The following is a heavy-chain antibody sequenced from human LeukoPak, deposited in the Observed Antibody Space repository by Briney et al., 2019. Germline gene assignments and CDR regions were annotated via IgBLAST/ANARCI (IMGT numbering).Heavy chain of an antibody. CDR3: ARDKSGSGWYWYYFDY. CDR2: ISYDGSNK. J-gene: IGHJ4*02. Sequence: SGGSLRLSCAASGFTFSSYAMHWVRQAPGRGLEWVAVISYDGSNKYYADSVKGRFTISRGNSKNTLYLQMNSLRAEDTAVYYCARDKSGSGWYWYYFDYWGQGTLVTVSS. D-gene: IGHD6-19*01. V-gene: IGHV3-30-3*01. CDR1: GFTFSSYA.